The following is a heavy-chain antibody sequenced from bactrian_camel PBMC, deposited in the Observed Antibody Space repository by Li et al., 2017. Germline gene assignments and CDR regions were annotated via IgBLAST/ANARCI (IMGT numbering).Heavy chain of an antibody. D-gene: IGHD2*01. CDR3: AADRDNTYYYPAGLTGDYEYDY. J-gene: IGHJ4*01. V-gene: IGHV3S26*01. CDR2: IDSDGST. Sequence: HVQLVESGGGSVQAGGSLRLSCAASGYTYSSYCMGWFRQAPGKEREGVAAIDSDGSTSYADSVKGRFTISQDNAKSTLYLQMNALKPEDTAMYYCAADRDNTYYYPAGLTGDYEYDYWGQGTQVTVS. CDR1: GYTYSSYC.